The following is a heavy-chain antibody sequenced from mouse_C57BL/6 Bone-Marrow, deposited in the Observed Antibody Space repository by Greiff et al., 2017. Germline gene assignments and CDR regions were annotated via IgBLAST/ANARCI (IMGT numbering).Heavy chain of an antibody. D-gene: IGHD2-5*01. V-gene: IGHV1-85*01. CDR1: GYTFTSYD. Sequence: QVQLQQSGPELVKPGASVKLSCKASGYTFTSYDINWVKQRPGQGLEWIGWIYPRDGSTKYNEKFKGKATLTVDTSSSTAYMERHSLTSEDSAVYFCARSYSNYVFAYWGQGTLVTVSA. CDR3: ARSYSNYVFAY. J-gene: IGHJ3*01. CDR2: IYPRDGST.